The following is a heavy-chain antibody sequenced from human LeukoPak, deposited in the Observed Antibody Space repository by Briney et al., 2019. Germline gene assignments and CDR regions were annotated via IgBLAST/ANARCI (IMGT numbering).Heavy chain of an antibody. D-gene: IGHD6-19*01. CDR2: ISGSGGST. CDR1: GFTFSSYA. Sequence: GGSLRLSCAASGFTFSSYAMSWVRQAPGKGLEWVSAISGSGGSTYYADSVKGRFTISRDNSKNTLYLQMNSLRAEDTAVYYCARGAAARIFLSSGWYGGGDYWGQGTLVTVSS. J-gene: IGHJ4*02. CDR3: ARGAAARIFLSSGWYGGGDY. V-gene: IGHV3-23*01.